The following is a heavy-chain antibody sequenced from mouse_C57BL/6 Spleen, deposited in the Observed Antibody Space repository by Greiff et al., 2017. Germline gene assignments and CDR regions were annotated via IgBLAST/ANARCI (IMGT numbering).Heavy chain of an antibody. CDR3: ARDTTVVATWDAMDY. D-gene: IGHD1-1*01. CDR1: GYTFTSYG. V-gene: IGHV1-81*01. Sequence: VQLQQSGAELARPGASVKLSCKASGYTFTSYGISWVKQRTGQGLEWIGEIYPRSGNTYYNEKFKGKATLTADKSSSTAYMELRSLTSEDSAVYFCARDTTVVATWDAMDYWGQGTSVTVSS. J-gene: IGHJ4*01. CDR2: IYPRSGNT.